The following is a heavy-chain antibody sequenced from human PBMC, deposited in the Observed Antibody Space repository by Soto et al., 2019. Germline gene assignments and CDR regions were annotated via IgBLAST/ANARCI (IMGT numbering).Heavy chain of an antibody. CDR3: ARSCREHPLHGECDASDI. CDR1: GGSINNDS. J-gene: IGHJ3*02. CDR2: INDRGST. V-gene: IGHV4-59*01. D-gene: IGHD2-15*01. Sequence: QVQLQESGPGLVKPSETLSLTCTVSGGSINNDSWSWIRQPPGKGLEWIGYINDRGSTNYSPSLKSRFTISLDSAKTQVFLRLTSVGASDTALYYCARSCREHPLHGECDASDIWGQGTRVTVSS.